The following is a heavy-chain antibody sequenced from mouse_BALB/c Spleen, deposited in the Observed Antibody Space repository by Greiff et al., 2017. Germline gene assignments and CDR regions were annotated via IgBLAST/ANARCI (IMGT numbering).Heavy chain of an antibody. CDR3: TRAHDYYFDY. J-gene: IGHJ2*01. V-gene: IGHV5-4*02. D-gene: IGHD2-13*01. CDR2: ISDGGSYT. Sequence: EVKLMESGGGLVKPGGSLKLSCAASGFTFSDYYMYWVRQTPEKRLEWVATISDGGSYTYYPDSVKGRFTISRDNAKNTLYLQMSSLKSEDTATYYCTRAHDYYFDYWGQGTTLTVSS. CDR1: GFTFSDYY.